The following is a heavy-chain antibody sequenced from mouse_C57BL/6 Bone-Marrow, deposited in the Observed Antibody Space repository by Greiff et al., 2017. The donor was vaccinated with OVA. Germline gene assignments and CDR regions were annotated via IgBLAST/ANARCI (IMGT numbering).Heavy chain of an antibody. Sequence: EVQLVESGGDLVKPGGSLKLSCAASGFTFSSYGMSWVRQTPDKRLEWVATISSGGSYTYYPDSVKGRFTISRENDKNTLYLQMSSLKSEDTAMYYCARDSSDAMDYWGQGTSVTVSS. CDR1: GFTFSSYG. V-gene: IGHV5-6*01. CDR3: ARDSSDAMDY. CDR2: ISSGGSYT. J-gene: IGHJ4*01. D-gene: IGHD3-2*02.